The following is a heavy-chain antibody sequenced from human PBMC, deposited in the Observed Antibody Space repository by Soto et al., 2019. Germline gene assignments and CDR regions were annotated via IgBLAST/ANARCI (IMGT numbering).Heavy chain of an antibody. Sequence: ASVKVSCKASGYTFTDYRVHWVRQAPGQGLEWMGWINPNSGGTKYAHNFQGRVTMTRDTSISTAYMELSSLRSDDTAVYYCARAIYQSTYAFRHWGQGTLVTVSS. CDR1: GYTFTDYR. CDR2: INPNSGGT. D-gene: IGHD3-16*01. CDR3: ARAIYQSTYAFRH. J-gene: IGHJ4*02. V-gene: IGHV1-2*07.